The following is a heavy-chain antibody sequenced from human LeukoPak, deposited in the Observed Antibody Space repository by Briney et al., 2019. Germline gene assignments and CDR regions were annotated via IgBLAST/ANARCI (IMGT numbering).Heavy chain of an antibody. CDR2: ISYDGTEK. CDR3: AKGLRTGVGPYMGYHYYMDV. D-gene: IGHD3-16*01. J-gene: IGHJ6*03. V-gene: IGHV3-30*18. CDR1: GFTFSSYA. Sequence: GGSLRLSCAASGFTFSSYAMSWVRQAPGRGLDWVAVISYDGTEKHYADSVKGRFTISRDNSYNTVSLQMNSLRDEDTGVYYCAKGLRTGVGPYMGYHYYMDVWGKGATVTVSS.